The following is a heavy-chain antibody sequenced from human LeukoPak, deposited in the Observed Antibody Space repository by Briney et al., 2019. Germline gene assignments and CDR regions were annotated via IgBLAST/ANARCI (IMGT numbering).Heavy chain of an antibody. CDR2: INPNSGGT. CDR3: ARAVGVVVPAAMGP. Sequence: AASVKVSCKASGGTFTGYYMHWVRQAPGQGLEWMGWINPNSGGTNYAQKFQGRVTMTRDTSISTAYMELSRLRSDDTAVYYCARAVGVVVPAAMGPWGQGTLVTVSS. D-gene: IGHD2-2*01. J-gene: IGHJ5*02. V-gene: IGHV1-2*02. CDR1: GGTFTGYY.